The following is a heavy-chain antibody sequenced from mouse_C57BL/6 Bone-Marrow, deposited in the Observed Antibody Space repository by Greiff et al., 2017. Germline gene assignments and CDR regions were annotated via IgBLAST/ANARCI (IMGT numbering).Heavy chain of an antibody. Sequence: VQLQQSGPVLVKPGASVKMSCKASGYTFTDYYMNWVKQSPGKSLEWIGVINPYNGGTSYNQKFKGKATLTVDTSSSTAYMELNSLTSEDSAVYYCARHYYYGFDYWGQGTTLTVSA. CDR1: GYTFTDYY. J-gene: IGHJ2*01. CDR3: ARHYYYGFDY. D-gene: IGHD1-1*01. V-gene: IGHV1-19*01. CDR2: INPYNGGT.